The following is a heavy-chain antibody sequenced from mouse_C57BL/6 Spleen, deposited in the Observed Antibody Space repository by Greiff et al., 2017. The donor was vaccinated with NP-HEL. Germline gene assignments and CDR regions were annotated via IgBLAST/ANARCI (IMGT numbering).Heavy chain of an antibody. CDR1: GYSFTGYY. CDR2: INPRTGGT. J-gene: IGHJ2*01. D-gene: IGHD2-2*01. V-gene: IGHV1-42*01. CDR3: ARREVTTPDFDY. Sequence: EVQLQQSGPELVKPGASVKISCKASGYSFTGYYMNWVKQSPEKSLEWIGEINPRTGGTTYNQKFKAKATLTVDKSSSTAYMQLKSLTSEDSAVYYCARREVTTPDFDYWGQGTTLTVSS.